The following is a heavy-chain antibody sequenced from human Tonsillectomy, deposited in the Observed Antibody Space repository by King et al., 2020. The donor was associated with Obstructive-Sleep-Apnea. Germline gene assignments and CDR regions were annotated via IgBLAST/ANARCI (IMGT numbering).Heavy chain of an antibody. D-gene: IGHD6-19*01. J-gene: IGHJ4*02. CDR1: GFTFSGSA. CDR3: IGGWPYYFDY. V-gene: IGHV3-73*01. Sequence: VQLVESGGGLVQPGGSLKLSCAASGFTFSGSALYWVRQASGKGLEWVGRIGSKANNYATAYAASVKGRFTISRDDSGNTAYLQMNSLKTEDTAVYYCIGGWPYYFDYWGQGTLVTVSS. CDR2: IGSKANNYAT.